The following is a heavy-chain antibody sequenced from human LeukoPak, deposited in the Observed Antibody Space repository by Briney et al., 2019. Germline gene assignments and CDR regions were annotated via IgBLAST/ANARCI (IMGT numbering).Heavy chain of an antibody. J-gene: IGHJ6*02. CDR1: GGSFSGYY. V-gene: IGHV4-34*01. Sequence: SETLSLTCAVYGGSFSGYYWSWIRQPPGKGLEWIGEINHSGSTNYNPSLKSRVTISVDTSKNQFSLKLSSVTAADTAVYYCARWEDYYYGMDVWGQGTTVTVSS. CDR2: INHSGST. CDR3: ARWEDYYYGMDV. D-gene: IGHD1-26*01.